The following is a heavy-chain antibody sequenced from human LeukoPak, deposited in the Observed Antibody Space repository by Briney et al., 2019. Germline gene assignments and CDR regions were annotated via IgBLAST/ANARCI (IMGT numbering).Heavy chain of an antibody. Sequence: GGSLRLSCSASGFTFSTYAMHWVRRAPGKGLEYVSAISNNGGSTYYADSVKGRFTISRDNSKNTLYLQMSSLRTEDTAVYYCVKALGQWLVYYFDYWGQGALVTVSS. CDR3: VKALGQWLVYYFDY. CDR1: GFTFSTYA. D-gene: IGHD6-19*01. CDR2: ISNNGGST. J-gene: IGHJ4*02. V-gene: IGHV3-64D*09.